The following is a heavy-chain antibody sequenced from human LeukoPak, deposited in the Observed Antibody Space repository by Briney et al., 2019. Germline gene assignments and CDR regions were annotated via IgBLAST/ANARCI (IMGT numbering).Heavy chain of an antibody. J-gene: IGHJ4*02. Sequence: GGSLRLSCAASGFTFSSYAMHWVRQAPGKGLGWGAVISYDGSNKYYADSVKGRFTISRDNSKNTLYLQMNSLRAEDTAVYYCARDPHVDTAMVHYYFDYWGQGTLVTVSS. CDR3: ARDPHVDTAMVHYYFDY. D-gene: IGHD5-18*01. CDR2: ISYDGSNK. CDR1: GFTFSSYA. V-gene: IGHV3-30*04.